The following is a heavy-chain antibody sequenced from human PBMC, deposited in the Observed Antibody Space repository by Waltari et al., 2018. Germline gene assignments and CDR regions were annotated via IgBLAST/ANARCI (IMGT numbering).Heavy chain of an antibody. CDR2: IYYSGST. CDR3: ARPAAAYYDSSGYYAFDI. V-gene: IGHV4-39*01. Sequence: QLQLQESGPGLVKPSETLSLTCTVSGGSISSSSYYWGWIRQPPGKGLEWIGSIYYSGSTYYNPSLKSRVTISVDTSKNQFSLKLSSVTAADTAVYYCARPAAAYYDSSGYYAFDIWGQGTMVTVSS. J-gene: IGHJ3*02. CDR1: GGSISSSSYY. D-gene: IGHD3-22*01.